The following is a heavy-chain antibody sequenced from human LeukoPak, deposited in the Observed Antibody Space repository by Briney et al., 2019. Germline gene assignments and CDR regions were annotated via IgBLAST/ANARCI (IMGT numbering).Heavy chain of an antibody. Sequence: GSLRLSCAAPGFTVSNNYMSSVRQPPGKGLEWIGAINHSGSTNYNPSLKSRVTISVDTSKNQFSLKLSSVTAADTAVYYCARGRVAVAAPRGYFQHWGQGTLVTVSS. D-gene: IGHD6-19*01. J-gene: IGHJ1*01. V-gene: IGHV4-34*01. CDR2: INHSGST. CDR3: ARGRVAVAAPRGYFQH. CDR1: GFTVSNNY.